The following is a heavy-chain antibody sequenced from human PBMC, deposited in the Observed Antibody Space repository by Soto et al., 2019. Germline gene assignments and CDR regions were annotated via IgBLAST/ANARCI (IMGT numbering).Heavy chain of an antibody. CDR1: GFTFSSYS. Sequence: EVQLVESGGGLVQPGGSLRLSCAASGFTFSSYSMNWVRQAPGKGLEWVSYISSSSSTIYYADSVKGRFTISRDNAKNSLYRQMNSLRDEDTAVYYCARDPAGFSYWGQGTLVTVSS. CDR2: ISSSSSTI. CDR3: ARDPAGFSY. V-gene: IGHV3-48*02. D-gene: IGHD6-19*01. J-gene: IGHJ4*02.